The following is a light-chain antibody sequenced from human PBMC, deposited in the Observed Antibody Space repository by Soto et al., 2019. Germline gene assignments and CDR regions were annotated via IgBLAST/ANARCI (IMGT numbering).Light chain of an antibody. CDR3: QQYGNWPQVT. CDR1: QSIRSN. CDR2: GAS. V-gene: IGKV3-15*01. J-gene: IGKJ1*01. Sequence: EIVMTQSPATLSVSPGERATLSCRASQSIRSNVAWYQRKPGQAPRLLIYGASTRATDIPARFSGSGSGTEFPLTISSLQSEDFAVYYCQQYGNWPQVTFGQGTKVDIK.